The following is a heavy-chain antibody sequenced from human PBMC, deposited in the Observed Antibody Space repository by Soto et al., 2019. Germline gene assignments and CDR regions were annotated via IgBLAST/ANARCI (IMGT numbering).Heavy chain of an antibody. CDR1: GGSFSNFS. CDR2: IVPVFGRP. Sequence: SVKVSCRASGGSFSNFSISWVRQAPGQGLEWMGGIVPVFGRPNHAQRFRGRLTITADESTSTGYMELISLRSDDTAVYYCASEGSGYNFWGQGTQVTVSS. CDR3: ASEGSGYNF. J-gene: IGHJ4*02. V-gene: IGHV1-69*13. D-gene: IGHD5-12*01.